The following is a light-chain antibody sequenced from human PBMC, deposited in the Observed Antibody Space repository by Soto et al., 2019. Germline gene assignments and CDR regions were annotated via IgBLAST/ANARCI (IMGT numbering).Light chain of an antibody. CDR2: KAS. V-gene: IGKV1-5*03. Sequence: DIQMTQSPSTMSASVGDRVTITCRASPSISSWLAWYQQKPGKAPNILIFKASSLESGVPSTFSGSGSGTEFTLTISSLQPDDFATYYCQQYNSYPLTFGGGTNVDIK. CDR1: PSISSW. J-gene: IGKJ4*01. CDR3: QQYNSYPLT.